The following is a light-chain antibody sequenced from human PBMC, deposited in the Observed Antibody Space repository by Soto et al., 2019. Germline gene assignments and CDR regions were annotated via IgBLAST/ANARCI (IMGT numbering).Light chain of an antibody. V-gene: IGKV3-11*01. Sequence: EIVLTQSPAILSVSPGERATLSCRASQSISRSLAWYQQKPGQAPRLLIYDASNRATGIPARFSGSGSGTDFTLNISSLEPEDFAVYYCQQRSNWPTFGGGTQLDI. CDR1: QSISRS. J-gene: IGKJ4*01. CDR3: QQRSNWPT. CDR2: DAS.